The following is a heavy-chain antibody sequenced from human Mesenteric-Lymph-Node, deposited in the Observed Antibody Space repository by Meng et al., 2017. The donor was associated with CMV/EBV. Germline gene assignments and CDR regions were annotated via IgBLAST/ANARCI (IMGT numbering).Heavy chain of an antibody. CDR3: ARGVQGSNPGEYYFDY. CDR2: ISSSGSYI. Sequence: GESLKISCAASGFTFSSYSMNWVRQAPGKGLEWVSSISSSGSYIYYADSVKGRFTISRDYAKNSLYLQMNSLRAEDTAVYYCARGVQGSNPGEYYFDYWGQGTLVTVSS. V-gene: IGHV3-21*01. CDR1: GFTFSSYS. J-gene: IGHJ4*02. D-gene: IGHD4-23*01.